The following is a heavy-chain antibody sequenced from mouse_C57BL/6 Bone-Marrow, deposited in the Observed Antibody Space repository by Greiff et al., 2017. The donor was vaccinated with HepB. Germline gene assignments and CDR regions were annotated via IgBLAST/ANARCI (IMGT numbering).Heavy chain of an antibody. D-gene: IGHD1-1*01. CDR1: GFTFSSYT. J-gene: IGHJ2*01. V-gene: IGHV5-9*04. CDR2: ISGGGGNT. Sequence: EVQLVESGGGLVKPGGSLKLSCAASGFTFSSYTMSWVRQTPEKRLEWVATISGGGGNTYYPDSVKGRFTISRDNAKNTLYLQMSSLRSEDTAVYYCARQDYYEGDYWGQGTTLTVSS. CDR3: ARQDYYEGDY.